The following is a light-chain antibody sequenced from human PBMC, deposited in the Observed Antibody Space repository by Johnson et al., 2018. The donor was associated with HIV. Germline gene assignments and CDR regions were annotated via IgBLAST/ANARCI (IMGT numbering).Light chain of an antibody. V-gene: IGLV1-51*01. Sequence: QSVLTQPPSLSAAPGQTVTISCSGSSSNIGNNYVSWYQQLPGTAPKLLIYDNDKRPSGIPDRFSGSKSGTSATLGITGLQTGDEADYYCGTWDSRLSAYVFGTGTKVTVL. CDR2: DND. CDR1: SSNIGNNY. CDR3: GTWDSRLSAYV. J-gene: IGLJ1*01.